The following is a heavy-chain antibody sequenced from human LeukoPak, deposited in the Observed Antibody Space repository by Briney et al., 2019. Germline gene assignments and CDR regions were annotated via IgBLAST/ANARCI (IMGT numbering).Heavy chain of an antibody. CDR1: GFTFSSYA. V-gene: IGHV3-23*01. CDR2: ISGSGGST. Sequence: PGGSLRLSCAASGFTFSSYAMSWVRQAPGKGLEWVSAISGSGGSTYYADSVKGRFTTSRDNSKNTLYLQMNSLRAEDTAVYYCAKDPCSSTSCSNWFDPWGQGTLVTVSS. J-gene: IGHJ5*02. CDR3: AKDPCSSTSCSNWFDP. D-gene: IGHD2-2*01.